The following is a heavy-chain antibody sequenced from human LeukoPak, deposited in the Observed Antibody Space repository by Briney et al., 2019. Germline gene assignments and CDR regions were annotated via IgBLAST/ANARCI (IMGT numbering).Heavy chain of an antibody. CDR1: GFTFSSYA. V-gene: IGHV3-23*01. Sequence: QPGGSLRLSCAASGFTFSSYAMSWVRQAPGKGLEWVSVISGSGGSTYYADSVKGRFTISRDNAKNSLYLQMNSLRAEDTAVYYCARDSSGWYGGYFDYWGQGTLVTVSS. CDR2: ISGSGGST. CDR3: ARDSSGWYGGYFDY. D-gene: IGHD6-19*01. J-gene: IGHJ4*02.